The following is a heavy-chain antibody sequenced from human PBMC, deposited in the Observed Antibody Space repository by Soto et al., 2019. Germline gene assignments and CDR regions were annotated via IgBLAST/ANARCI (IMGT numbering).Heavy chain of an antibody. CDR1: GYPFTSYG. J-gene: IGHJ4*02. Sequence: QIQLLQSGAEVKKPGASVKVSCKASGYPFTSYGVTWVRQAPGQGLEWMGWISGYNGDTNYAQKLQGRVTMTTDTSTSTAYMELRSLSSDDTAVYYCLSDVLDRITFGGVIGNENYFDYWGQGTLVTVSS. CDR3: LSDVLDRITFGGVIGNENYFDY. CDR2: ISGYNGDT. D-gene: IGHD3-16*02. V-gene: IGHV1-18*01.